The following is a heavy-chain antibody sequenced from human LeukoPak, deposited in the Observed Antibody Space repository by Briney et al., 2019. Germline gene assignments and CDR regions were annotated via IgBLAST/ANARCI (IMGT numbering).Heavy chain of an antibody. D-gene: IGHD3-9*01. Sequence: PSETLSLTCTVSGGSISSYYWSWIRQPAGKGLEWIGRIYTSGSTNYNPSLKSRVTMSVDTSKKQFSLKLSSVTAADTAVYYCARGYDILTGYQKGFDYWGQGTLVTVSS. V-gene: IGHV4-4*07. CDR3: ARGYDILTGYQKGFDY. CDR1: GGSISSYY. CDR2: IYTSGST. J-gene: IGHJ4*02.